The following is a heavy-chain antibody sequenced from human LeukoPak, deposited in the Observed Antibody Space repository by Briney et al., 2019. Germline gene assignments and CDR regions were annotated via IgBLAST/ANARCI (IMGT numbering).Heavy chain of an antibody. V-gene: IGHV3-30-3*01. CDR1: GFTFSSYA. D-gene: IGHD1-14*01. CDR2: ISYDGSNK. J-gene: IGHJ6*02. CDR3: AREYRDGYYGMDV. Sequence: GRSLRLSCAASGFTFSSYAMHSVRQAPGKGLEWVAVISYDGSNKYYADSVKGRFTISRDNSKNTLYLQMNSLRAEDTAVYYCAREYRDGYYGMDVWGQGTTVTVSS.